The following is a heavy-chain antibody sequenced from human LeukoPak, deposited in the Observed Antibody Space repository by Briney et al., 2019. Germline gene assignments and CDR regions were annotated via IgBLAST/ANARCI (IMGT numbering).Heavy chain of an antibody. Sequence: SETLSLTCTVSGGSISISSYYWGWIRQPPGKGLEWIGSIYYSGNTYYNPSLKSRVTISVDTSKNQFSLKLSSVTAADTAVYYCARGLPVAGPYYYYYYGMDVWGQGTTVTVSS. D-gene: IGHD6-19*01. J-gene: IGHJ6*02. CDR3: ARGLPVAGPYYYYYYGMDV. V-gene: IGHV4-39*01. CDR2: IYYSGNT. CDR1: GGSISISSYY.